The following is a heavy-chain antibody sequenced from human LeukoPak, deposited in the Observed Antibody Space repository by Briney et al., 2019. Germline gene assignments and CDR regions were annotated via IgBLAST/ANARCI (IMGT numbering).Heavy chain of an antibody. CDR2: IYYRGST. J-gene: IGHJ4*02. V-gene: IGHV4-59*08. Sequence: SETLSLTCTVSGGSISSYYCSWIRQPPGKGLEWIGDIYYRGSTNYNPSLKSRVTISVDTSKNQFSLKLSSVAAADTAVYYCARLDDSSGYYPDWGQGTLVTVSS. CDR3: ARLDDSSGYYPD. D-gene: IGHD3-22*01. CDR1: GGSISSYY.